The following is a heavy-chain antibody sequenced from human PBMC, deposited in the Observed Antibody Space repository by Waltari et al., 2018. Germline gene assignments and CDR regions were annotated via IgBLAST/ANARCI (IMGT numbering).Heavy chain of an antibody. CDR2: LYNSGSS. Sequence: QVQLQESGPGLVKPSETLSLTCIVSGDSITSYYWNWIRPPPGKGLEWIGYLYNSGSSNYNPSLKSRVTISVDTSKNQFSLKLTSVTAADTAVYYCARDPGSASWYGAFDVWGQGTMVSVSS. D-gene: IGHD6-13*01. V-gene: IGHV4-59*01. CDR1: GDSITSYY. J-gene: IGHJ3*01. CDR3: ARDPGSASWYGAFDV.